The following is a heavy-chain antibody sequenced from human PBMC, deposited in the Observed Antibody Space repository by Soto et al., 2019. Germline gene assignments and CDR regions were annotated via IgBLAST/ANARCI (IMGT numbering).Heavy chain of an antibody. D-gene: IGHD2-2*01. CDR2: IWYDGSNK. V-gene: IGHV3-33*01. CDR3: ARDSAYWSSTSCYAGYYGMDV. CDR1: GFTFSSYG. J-gene: IGHJ6*02. Sequence: QVQLVESGGGVVQPGRSLRLSCAASGFTFSSYGMHWVRQAPGKGLEWVAVIWYDGSNKYYADSVKGRFTIYRDNSKNTLYQQMNSLRAQDTAVYYCARDSAYWSSTSCYAGYYGMDVWGPGTTVTVSS.